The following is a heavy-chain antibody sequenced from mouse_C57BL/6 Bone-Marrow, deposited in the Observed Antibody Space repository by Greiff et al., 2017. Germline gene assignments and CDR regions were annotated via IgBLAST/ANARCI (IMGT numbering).Heavy chain of an antibody. CDR3: ATYYGSLMDY. CDR2: IWSGGST. CDR1: GFSLTSYG. V-gene: IGHV2-2*01. D-gene: IGHD1-1*01. Sequence: VQLQESGPGLVQPSQSLSITCTVSGFSLTSYGVHWVRQSPGKGLEWLGVIWSGGSTDYTAAFISRLSISKDNSKSQVFFKMNSLQADDTAIYYCATYYGSLMDYWGQGTSVTVSS. J-gene: IGHJ4*01.